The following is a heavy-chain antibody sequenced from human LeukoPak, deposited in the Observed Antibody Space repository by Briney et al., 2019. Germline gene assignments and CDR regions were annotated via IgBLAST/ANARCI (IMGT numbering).Heavy chain of an antibody. CDR1: GGTFNNFA. CDR2: VIPTFGTS. V-gene: IGHV1-69*13. Sequence: ASVKVSCKASGGTFNNFAVAWVRQAPGQGLEWMGGVIPTFGTSSTAQKFQGRVTITADLSTSTSYMELRALTFEDTAIYFCARGPARLSWGQGTLVAVSS. J-gene: IGHJ5*02. CDR3: ARGPARLS.